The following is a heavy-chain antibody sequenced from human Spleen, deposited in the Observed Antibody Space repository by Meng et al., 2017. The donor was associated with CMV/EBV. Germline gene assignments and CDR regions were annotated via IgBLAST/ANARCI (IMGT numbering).Heavy chain of an antibody. Sequence: GESLKISCAASGFTFSSYWMHWVRQAPGKGLVWVSRINSDGSSTSYADSAKGRFTISRDNAKNTLYLQMNSLRAEDTAVYYCARDTYDFWSGYTTYYYYGMDVWGQGTTVTVSS. CDR1: GFTFSSYW. J-gene: IGHJ6*02. CDR2: INSDGSST. CDR3: ARDTYDFWSGYTTYYYYGMDV. V-gene: IGHV3-74*01. D-gene: IGHD3-3*01.